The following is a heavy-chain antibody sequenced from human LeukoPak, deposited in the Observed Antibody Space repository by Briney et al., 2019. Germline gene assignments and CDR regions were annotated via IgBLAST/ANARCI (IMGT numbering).Heavy chain of an antibody. CDR1: GGSISSSGYY. V-gene: IGHV4-39*01. Sequence: SETLSLTCTVSGGSISSSGYYWGWIRQPPGKGLEWIGSIYYSGSTYYNPSLKSRVTISADTSKNQFSLKLSSVTAADTAVYYCARHTRITMVRGVIVTQGWFDPWGQGTLVTVSS. CDR2: IYYSGST. CDR3: ARHTRITMVRGVIVTQGWFDP. D-gene: IGHD3-10*01. J-gene: IGHJ5*02.